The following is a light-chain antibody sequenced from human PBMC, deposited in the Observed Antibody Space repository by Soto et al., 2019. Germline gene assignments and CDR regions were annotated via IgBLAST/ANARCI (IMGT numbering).Light chain of an antibody. V-gene: IGLV2-14*03. J-gene: IGLJ2*01. CDR2: DVS. Sequence: QSVLTQPASVSGSPGQSITISCTGTSSDVGGYNYVSWYQHHPGKAPKVMIYDVSNRPSGVSNRFSGSKSGNTASLTISGLQAEDEADYYCSSYTSTSTDVVFGGGTQLTVL. CDR1: SSDVGGYNY. CDR3: SSYTSTSTDVV.